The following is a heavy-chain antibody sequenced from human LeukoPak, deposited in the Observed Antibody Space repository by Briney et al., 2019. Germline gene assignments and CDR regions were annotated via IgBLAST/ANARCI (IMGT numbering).Heavy chain of an antibody. CDR3: ARRQWLDYFDY. CDR1: GGSISSSSYY. CDR2: IYYSGST. D-gene: IGHD6-19*01. J-gene: IGHJ4*02. Sequence: PSETLSLTCTVSGGSISSSSYYWGWIRQPPGTGLEWIGSIYYSGSTYYNPSLKSRVTISVDTSKNQFSLKLSSVTAADTAVYYCARRQWLDYFDYWGQGTLVTVSS. V-gene: IGHV4-39*01.